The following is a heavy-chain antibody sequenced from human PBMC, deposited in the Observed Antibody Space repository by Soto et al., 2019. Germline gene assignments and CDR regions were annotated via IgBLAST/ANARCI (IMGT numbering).Heavy chain of an antibody. CDR1: GYSFDGYW. CDR2: IDPSDSQT. Sequence: DALTISLKGPGYSFDGYWIILVRQKPGQGLEWMGRIDPSDSQTYYSPSFRGHVTISVTKSITTVFLQWSSLRASDTAMYYCARQIYDSDTGPNFQYYFDPWGQGTPVTVSS. D-gene: IGHD3-16*01. CDR3: ARQIYDSDTGPNFQYYFDP. V-gene: IGHV5-10-1*01. J-gene: IGHJ4*02.